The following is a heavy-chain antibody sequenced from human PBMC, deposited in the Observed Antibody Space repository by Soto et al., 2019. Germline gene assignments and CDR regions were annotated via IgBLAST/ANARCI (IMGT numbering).Heavy chain of an antibody. J-gene: IGHJ5*02. V-gene: IGHV4-59*01. Sequence: PSETLSLTCTVSGGSISSYYWSWIRQPPGKGLEWIGYIYYSGSTNYNPSLKGRVTISVDTSKNQFSLKLSSVTAADTAVYYCARAAAGKYNWFDPWGQGTLVTVSS. CDR2: IYYSGST. CDR1: GGSISSYY. CDR3: ARAAAGKYNWFDP. D-gene: IGHD6-13*01.